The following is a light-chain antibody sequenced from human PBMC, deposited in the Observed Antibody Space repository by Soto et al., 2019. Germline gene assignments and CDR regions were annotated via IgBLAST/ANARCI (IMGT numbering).Light chain of an antibody. CDR2: DVS. Sequence: QSVLTQPASVSGSPGQSITISCTGTSSDVGGYNYVSWYQQHPGKAPKLMIYDVSNRPSGVSNRFSGSKSGNTASLTISGLQAEDEADYYCSSYTSSAYVCGTGTKLTVL. CDR3: SSYTSSAYV. J-gene: IGLJ1*01. CDR1: SSDVGGYNY. V-gene: IGLV2-14*01.